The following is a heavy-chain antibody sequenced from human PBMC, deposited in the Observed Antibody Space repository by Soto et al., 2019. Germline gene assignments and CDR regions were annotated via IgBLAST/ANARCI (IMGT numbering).Heavy chain of an antibody. CDR1: GDSVSSKSVA. V-gene: IGHV6-1*01. D-gene: IGHD6-13*01. J-gene: IGHJ4*02. Sequence: SQTLSLTCAIFGDSVSSKSVAWNWIRQSPSRGLEWLGRTYYRSKWYDDYAVSVKSRITINPDTSKNQFSLQLNSVTPEDTAVYYCARVRFEQPTSPSDYWGQGLLVTLSS. CDR2: TYYRSKWYD. CDR3: ARVRFEQPTSPSDY.